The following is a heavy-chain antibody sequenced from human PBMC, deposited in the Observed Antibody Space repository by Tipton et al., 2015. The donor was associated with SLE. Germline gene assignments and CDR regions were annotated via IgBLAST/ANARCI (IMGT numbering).Heavy chain of an antibody. J-gene: IGHJ4*02. V-gene: IGHV4-4*08. CDR2: IYSSGST. CDR1: GGSIRSYY. Sequence: TLSLTCTVSGGSIRSYYWSWIRQPPGKGLEWIGYIYSSGSTNYNPPLKSRVTISVDTSKNQFSLKLCSVTAADTAVYYCARGLAMVRGDSMDYWGQGTLVTVSS. CDR3: ARGLAMVRGDSMDY. D-gene: IGHD3-10*01.